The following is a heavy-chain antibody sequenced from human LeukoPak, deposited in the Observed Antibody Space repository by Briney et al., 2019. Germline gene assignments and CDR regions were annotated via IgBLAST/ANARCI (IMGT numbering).Heavy chain of an antibody. J-gene: IGHJ6*03. CDR1: GFTFSDYY. CDR2: ISSSGDTI. V-gene: IGHV3-11*01. D-gene: IGHD3-10*01. CDR3: ARSLRVRGVPDYMDV. Sequence: GGSLRLSCAASGFTFSDYYMSWIRQAPGKGLEWISYISSSGDTIFYADSVKGRFTISRDNAKTSLYLQMNSLRADDTAVYYCARSLRVRGVPDYMDVWGKGTTVTVSS.